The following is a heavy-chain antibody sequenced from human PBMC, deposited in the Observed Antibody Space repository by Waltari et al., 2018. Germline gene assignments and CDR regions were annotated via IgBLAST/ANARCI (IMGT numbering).Heavy chain of an antibody. J-gene: IGHJ3*02. Sequence: EVQLVESGGGLVQPGGSLRLSCAASGFTLSNSWMGWVRQAPGKGPEWVANIMTDGKEEYYVDSVRGRFTISRDNAKNSLYLQMNSLRPEDTAVYYCVRDQWFAFDIWGQGTMVTVSS. CDR3: VRDQWFAFDI. D-gene: IGHD3-22*01. CDR1: GFTLSNSW. CDR2: IMTDGKEE. V-gene: IGHV3-7*01.